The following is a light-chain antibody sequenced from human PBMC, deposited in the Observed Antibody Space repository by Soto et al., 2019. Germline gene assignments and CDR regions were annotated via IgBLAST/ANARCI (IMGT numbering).Light chain of an antibody. CDR3: QQYGSSPWT. V-gene: IGKV3-20*01. CDR1: QSVNMY. J-gene: IGKJ1*01. Sequence: EVVLTQSPATLSLSPGERATLSCWASQSVNMYFVWYQQKPGHAPRLLMDDASKTATGIPARCSGSGAGTDFTLTISRLEPEDVAVYYCQQYGSSPWTFGQGTKVDIK. CDR2: DAS.